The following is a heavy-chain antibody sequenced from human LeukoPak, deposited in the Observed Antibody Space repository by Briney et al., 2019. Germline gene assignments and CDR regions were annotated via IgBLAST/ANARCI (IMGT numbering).Heavy chain of an antibody. CDR2: ISGSGGST. V-gene: IGHV3-23*01. J-gene: IGHJ6*03. D-gene: IGHD6-13*01. Sequence: PGGSLRLSCAASGFTFSSYAMSWVRQVPGKGLEWVSAISGSGGSTYYADSVKGRFTISRDNSKNTLYLQMNSLRAEDTAVYYCAKDRYSSSWYYGYYMDVWGKGTTVTVSS. CDR1: GFTFSSYA. CDR3: AKDRYSSSWYYGYYMDV.